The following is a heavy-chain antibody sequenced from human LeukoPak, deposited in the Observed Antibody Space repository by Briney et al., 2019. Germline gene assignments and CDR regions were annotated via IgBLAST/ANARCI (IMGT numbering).Heavy chain of an antibody. D-gene: IGHD2-8*02. J-gene: IGHJ4*02. CDR1: GYTFTRYY. CDR2: ISAYNGNT. Sequence: ASVKVSCKASGYTFTRYYMNWVRQAPGQGLEWMGWISAYNGNTNYAQKLQGRVTMTTDTSTSTAYMELRSLRSDDTAVYYCARNPLVNGGCFDYWGQGTLVTVSS. V-gene: IGHV1-18*04. CDR3: ARNPLVNGGCFDY.